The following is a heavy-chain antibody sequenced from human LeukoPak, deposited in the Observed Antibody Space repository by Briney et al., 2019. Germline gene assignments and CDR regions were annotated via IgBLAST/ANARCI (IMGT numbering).Heavy chain of an antibody. D-gene: IGHD5-24*01. Sequence: PSETLSLTCGVSGGPFSPYHWNWIRQPPGKGLEWIGEVDRRGSTNYNPSLKSRVTISVDTSKDQFSLKLTSVTAADTAVYFCERWDGYNYDAFDLWGQGTVVTVSS. CDR3: ERWDGYNYDAFDL. J-gene: IGHJ3*01. CDR2: VDRRGST. CDR1: GGPFSPYH. V-gene: IGHV4-34*01.